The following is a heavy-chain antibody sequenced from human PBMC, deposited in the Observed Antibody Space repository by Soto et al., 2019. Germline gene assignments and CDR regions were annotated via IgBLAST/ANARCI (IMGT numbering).Heavy chain of an antibody. Sequence: QVLLVQSGAEVQKPGASVNISCKGSGYSFDKNGISWVRQAPGQGLEWMGWISGDTGDTIYAQYFQSRLSVTTVTSTRTAYMELRSLPSDDTAMYYCARDKGDFTFGPWGQGSLVTVSS. CDR1: GYSFDKNG. V-gene: IGHV1-18*01. CDR2: ISGDTGDT. J-gene: IGHJ1*01. CDR3: ARDKGDFTFGP. D-gene: IGHD3-3*01.